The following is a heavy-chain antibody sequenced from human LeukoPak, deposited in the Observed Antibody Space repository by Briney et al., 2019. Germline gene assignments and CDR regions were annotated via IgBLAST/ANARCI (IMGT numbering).Heavy chain of an antibody. J-gene: IGHJ4*02. CDR2: IYYSGST. Sequence: SSETLSLTCTVSGDSINNSSYYWGWIRQPPGKGLEWIGSIYYSGSTYYNPSLKSRVTISVDTSKNQFSLKLSSVTAADTAVYYCAGSSGYYYFDYWGQGTLVTVSS. CDR3: AGSSGYYYFDY. V-gene: IGHV4-39*01. D-gene: IGHD3-22*01. CDR1: GDSINNSSYY.